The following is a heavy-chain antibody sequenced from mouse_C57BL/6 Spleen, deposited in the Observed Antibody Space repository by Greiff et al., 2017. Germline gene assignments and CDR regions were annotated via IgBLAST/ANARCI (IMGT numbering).Heavy chain of an antibody. J-gene: IGHJ4*01. CDR1: GYTFTSYG. Sequence: QVQLQQSGAELARSGASVKLSCKASGYTFTSYGISWVKQRTGQGLEWIGEIYPRSGNTYYNEKFKGKATLTADKSSSTAYMELRSLTSEDSAVYFCGLLSNLFYAMDYWGQGTSVTVSS. CDR2: IYPRSGNT. CDR3: GLLSNLFYAMDY. V-gene: IGHV1-81*01. D-gene: IGHD2-10*01.